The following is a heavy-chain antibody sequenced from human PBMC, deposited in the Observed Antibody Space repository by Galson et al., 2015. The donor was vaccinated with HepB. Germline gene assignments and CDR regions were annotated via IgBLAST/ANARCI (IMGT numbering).Heavy chain of an antibody. Sequence: SLRLSCAASGFTFSSYAMSWVRQAPGKGLEWVSAISGSGGSTYYADSVKGRSTISRDNSKNTLYLQMNSLRAEDTAVYYCAKLRERYRQIVVVTPFDYWGQGTLVTVSS. J-gene: IGHJ4*02. V-gene: IGHV3-23*01. D-gene: IGHD3-22*01. CDR3: AKLRERYRQIVVVTPFDY. CDR2: ISGSGGST. CDR1: GFTFSSYA.